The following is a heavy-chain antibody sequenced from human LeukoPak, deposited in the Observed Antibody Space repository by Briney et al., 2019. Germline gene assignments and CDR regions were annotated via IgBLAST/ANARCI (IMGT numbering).Heavy chain of an antibody. J-gene: IGHJ4*02. CDR2: INPAGSAT. V-gene: IGHV3-7*01. CDR3: ATFGLVAALDL. Sequence: GGSLRLSCAASGFSFNAYWMAWVRQAPGTGLEWVANINPAGSATFHVDPVKGRFSISRDHAKNLVYLQMNSLRAEDTAVYYCATFGLVAALDLWGQGTLVTVSS. D-gene: IGHD5-12*01. CDR1: GFSFNAYW.